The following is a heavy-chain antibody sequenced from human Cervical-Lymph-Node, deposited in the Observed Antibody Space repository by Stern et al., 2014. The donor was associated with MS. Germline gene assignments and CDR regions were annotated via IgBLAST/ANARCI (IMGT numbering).Heavy chain of an antibody. CDR2: CYPSGRP. CDR3: ARGGRTGTMTYDY. V-gene: IGHV4-61*02. D-gene: IGHD1-1*01. J-gene: IGHJ4*02. CDR1: GGYLRSGSYY. Sequence: VQLVESGPGLVKPSQTLSLTCTVSGGYLRSGSYYWSWIRQPAGKGLEWIGRCYPSGRPNYSPSLRIRVPISVDTSKNQSSLRLSSVTAADTAVYYCARGGRTGTMTYDYWGQGNLVTVSS.